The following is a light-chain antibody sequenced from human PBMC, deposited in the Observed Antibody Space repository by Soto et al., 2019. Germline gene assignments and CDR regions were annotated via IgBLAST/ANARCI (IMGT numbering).Light chain of an antibody. CDR2: WAS. V-gene: IGKV4-1*01. CDR3: QQYYSTYT. CDR1: QRVLYSSNNKNY. J-gene: IGKJ2*01. Sequence: DIVMTQSPDSLAVSLGERATINCKSSQRVLYSSNNKNYLAWYQQKPGQPPKLLIYWASTRESGVPDRLSGSGSGTDFTLTISSLQAEDVAVYYCQQYYSTYTFGRGTKLEIK.